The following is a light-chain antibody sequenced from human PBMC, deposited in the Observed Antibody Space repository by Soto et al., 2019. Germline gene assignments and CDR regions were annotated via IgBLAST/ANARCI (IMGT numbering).Light chain of an antibody. CDR1: QSISSY. V-gene: IGKV1-39*01. CDR3: QQSYSTPPWT. CDR2: DAS. J-gene: IGKJ1*01. Sequence: DIQMTQSPSSRSASVVDRVTITFRASQSISSYLNWYQQKPGKAPKLLIYDASSLQTGVPSRFSGSGSGTDFSLTISSLQPEDFATYYCQQSYSTPPWTFGQGTKVDIK.